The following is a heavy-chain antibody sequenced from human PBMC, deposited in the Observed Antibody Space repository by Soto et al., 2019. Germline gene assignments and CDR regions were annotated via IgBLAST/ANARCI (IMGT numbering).Heavy chain of an antibody. J-gene: IGHJ6*02. CDR3: ASSIGYCSSTSCSYYYGMDV. CDR2: ISSSSSYI. Sequence: EVQLVESGGGLVKPGGSLRLSCAASGFTFSSYSMNWVRQAPGKGLEWVSSISSSSSYIYYADSVKGRFTISRDNAKNSLYLQMNSLRSDDTAVYYCASSIGYCSSTSCSYYYGMDVWGQGTTVTVSS. V-gene: IGHV3-21*01. D-gene: IGHD2-2*01. CDR1: GFTFSSYS.